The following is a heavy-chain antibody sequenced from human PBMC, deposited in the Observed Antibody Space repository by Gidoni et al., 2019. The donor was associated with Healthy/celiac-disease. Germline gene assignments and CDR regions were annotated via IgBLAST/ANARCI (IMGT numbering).Heavy chain of an antibody. CDR1: GGSFSGSY. D-gene: IGHD2-2*01. Sequence: QVQLQQWGAGLLKPSETLSLTCAVYGGSFSGSYWSWIRQPPGKGLEWIGEINHSGSTNYNPSLKSRVTISVDTSKNQFSLKLSSVTAADTAVYYCATVKRVVPAAMISNWFDPWGQGTLVTVSS. CDR3: ATVKRVVPAAMISNWFDP. J-gene: IGHJ5*02. V-gene: IGHV4-34*01. CDR2: INHSGST.